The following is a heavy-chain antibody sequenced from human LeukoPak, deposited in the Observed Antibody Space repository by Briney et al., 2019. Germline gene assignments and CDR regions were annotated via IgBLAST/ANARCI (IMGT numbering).Heavy chain of an antibody. J-gene: IGHJ4*02. Sequence: SETLSLTCTVSGGSISSYYWSWIRQPPGKGLEWIGYIYTSGSTNYNPSLKSRVTISVDTSKNQFSPKLSSVTAADTAVYYCARLHSGYDLYYFDYWGQGTLVTVSS. CDR2: IYTSGST. V-gene: IGHV4-4*09. D-gene: IGHD5-12*01. CDR3: ARLHSGYDLYYFDY. CDR1: GGSISSYY.